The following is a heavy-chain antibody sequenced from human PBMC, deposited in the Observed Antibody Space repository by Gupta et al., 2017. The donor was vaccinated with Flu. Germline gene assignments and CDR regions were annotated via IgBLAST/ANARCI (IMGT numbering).Heavy chain of an antibody. D-gene: IGHD6-25*01. CDR1: GCPLSSYA. J-gene: IGHJ4*02. CDR2: ISTDGRDY. V-gene: IGHV3-30*18. CDR3: AKDVRRAAVYYFDY. Sequence: QVQLVESGGGVVQPGRSMRLSWATPGCPLSSYAMHWVRQAPGKGLAWVAVISTDGRDYYYTDSVKGRFTISRDNSKNTLYLQMNSLRFEDTAVYYCAKDVRRAAVYYFDYWGQGTLITVSS.